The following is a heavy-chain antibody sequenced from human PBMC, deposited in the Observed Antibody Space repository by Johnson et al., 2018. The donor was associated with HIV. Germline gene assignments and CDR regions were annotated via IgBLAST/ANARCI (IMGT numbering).Heavy chain of an antibody. CDR1: GFTFDDYG. J-gene: IGHJ3*01. Sequence: VQLVESGGGLVQPGGSLRLSCAASGFTFDDYGMTWVRQAPGKGLEWVSSINWNGGSTGYADSVKGRFTISRDNAKNSLYLEMHSLRAEDTAFYYCAREGRYCSDGVGYNVFDVWGQWSMVTVSS. CDR2: INWNGGST. V-gene: IGHV3-20*04. CDR3: AREGRYCSDGVGYNVFDV. D-gene: IGHD2-15*01.